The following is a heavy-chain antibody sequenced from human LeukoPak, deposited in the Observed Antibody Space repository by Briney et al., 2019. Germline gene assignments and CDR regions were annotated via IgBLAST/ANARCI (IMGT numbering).Heavy chain of an antibody. CDR3: ARGMLLGRFDP. Sequence: GGSLRLSCAASGFTFSSYSMNWARQAPGKGLEWVSSISSSSSYIYYADSVKGRFTISRDNAKNSLYLQMNSLGAEDTAVYYCARGMLLGRFDPWGQGTLVTVSS. V-gene: IGHV3-21*01. J-gene: IGHJ5*02. D-gene: IGHD2-15*01. CDR1: GFTFSSYS. CDR2: ISSSSSYI.